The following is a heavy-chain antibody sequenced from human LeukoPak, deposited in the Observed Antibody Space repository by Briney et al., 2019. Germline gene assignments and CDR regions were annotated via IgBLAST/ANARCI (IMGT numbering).Heavy chain of an antibody. CDR2: IDPDSGGT. D-gene: IGHD3-22*01. V-gene: IGHV1-2*02. CDR1: GYTIIDYY. Sequence: ASVKVSCKASGYTIIDYYMHRVRQAPGQGLEWMGRIDPDSGGTSYAQKFQGRVTMTRDTSISTAYMELSRLRSDDTAVYYCAREYYDSSGRKHAFDIWGQGTMVTVSS. CDR3: AREYYDSSGRKHAFDI. J-gene: IGHJ3*02.